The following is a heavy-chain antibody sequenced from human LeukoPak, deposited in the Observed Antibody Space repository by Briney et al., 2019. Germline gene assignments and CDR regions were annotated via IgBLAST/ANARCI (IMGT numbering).Heavy chain of an antibody. Sequence: SETLSLTCTVSGGSISSSSYYWGWLRQPPGKGLGGVGSIYYSGSTYYNPSLKSRVTISVDTSKNQFSLKLSSVTAADTAVYYCARREWELLGTFDIWGQGTMVTVSS. CDR2: IYYSGST. D-gene: IGHD1-26*01. CDR3: ARREWELLGTFDI. J-gene: IGHJ3*02. CDR1: GGSISSSSYY. V-gene: IGHV4-39*01.